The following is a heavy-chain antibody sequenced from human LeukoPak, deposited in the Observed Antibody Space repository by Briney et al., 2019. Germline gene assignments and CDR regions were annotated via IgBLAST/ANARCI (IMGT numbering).Heavy chain of an antibody. CDR2: INSDGSFT. D-gene: IGHD4/OR15-4a*01. V-gene: IGHV3-74*01. CDR3: ARVQVLGTYDWFDP. CDR1: EFIFSNYW. Sequence: GGSLSLACAASEFIFSNYWMHWVRQAPGKGLVWVSRINSDGSFTSYADSVKGRFTISGDNAKNTLYLQVNSLRAEDTAIYYCARVQVLGTYDWFDPWGQGTLVTVSS. J-gene: IGHJ5*02.